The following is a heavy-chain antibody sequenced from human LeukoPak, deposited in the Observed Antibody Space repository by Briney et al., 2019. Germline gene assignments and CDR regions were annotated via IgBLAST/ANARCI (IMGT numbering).Heavy chain of an antibody. CDR3: ARARIAVAGTYPDY. CDR2: INAGNGNT. J-gene: IGHJ4*02. CDR1: GYTFTSYG. D-gene: IGHD6-19*01. V-gene: IGHV1-3*01. Sequence: GASVKVSCKASGYTFTSYGISWVRQAPGQRLEWMGWINAGNGNTKYSQKFQGRVTITRDTSASTAYMELSSLRSEDTAVYYCARARIAVAGTYPDYWGQGTLVTVSS.